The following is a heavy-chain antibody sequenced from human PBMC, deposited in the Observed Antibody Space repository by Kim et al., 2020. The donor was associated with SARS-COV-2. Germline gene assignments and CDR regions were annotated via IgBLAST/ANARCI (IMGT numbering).Heavy chain of an antibody. D-gene: IGHD6-13*01. CDR1: GYSISSGYY. J-gene: IGHJ5*02. Sequence: SETLSLTCTVSGYSISSGYYWGWIRQPPGKGLEWIGSIYHSGSTYYNPSLKSRVTISVDTSKNQFSLKLSSVTAADTAVYYCAREENSSSWGFDPWGQGTLVTVSS. CDR2: IYHSGST. V-gene: IGHV4-38-2*02. CDR3: AREENSSSWGFDP.